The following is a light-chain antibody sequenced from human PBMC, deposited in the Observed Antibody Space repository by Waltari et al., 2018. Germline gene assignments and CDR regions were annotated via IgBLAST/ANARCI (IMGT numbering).Light chain of an antibody. CDR2: GNN. Sequence: QSALTQPPSVSGAPGQRITISCTGSDSHIGASYALNWYQQFPGTAPKLLLYGNNYRPSGVPDRFFGSKTGPSASLAITGLQADDEADYYCQSYDRSLSVVFGGGTKLTVL. CDR1: DSHIGASYA. CDR3: QSYDRSLSVV. V-gene: IGLV1-40*01. J-gene: IGLJ2*01.